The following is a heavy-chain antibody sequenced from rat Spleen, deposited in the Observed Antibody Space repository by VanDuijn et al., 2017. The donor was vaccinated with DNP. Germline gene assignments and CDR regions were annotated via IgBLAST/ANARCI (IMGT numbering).Heavy chain of an antibody. Sequence: EVQLVESGGGLVQPGRSMKLSCGASGLTFSNADMAWVRQSPKKGLEWVATIIYNGGTTYYRDSVKGRFTISRDNAKSTLYLQMNSLRSEDTATYYCAREGYYGLSPFDLWGLGVMVTVSS. D-gene: IGHD1-6*01. CDR2: IIYNGGTT. V-gene: IGHV5-7*01. CDR1: GLTFSNAD. J-gene: IGHJ2*01. CDR3: AREGYYGLSPFDL.